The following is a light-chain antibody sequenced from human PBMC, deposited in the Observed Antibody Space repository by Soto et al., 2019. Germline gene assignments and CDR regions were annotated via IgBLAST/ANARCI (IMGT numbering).Light chain of an antibody. CDR1: QDISNY. CDR2: DAS. CDR3: QHYNHLLGT. V-gene: IGKV1-33*01. J-gene: IGKJ3*01. Sequence: DIQMTQSPSSLSASIGDRVTSTCHASQDISNYLNWYQEKPGKAPKVLIYDASNLETGVPSRFSGGGYGTEFSFTIRSLQPEDIATYYCQHYNHLLGTFGPGKKVDLK.